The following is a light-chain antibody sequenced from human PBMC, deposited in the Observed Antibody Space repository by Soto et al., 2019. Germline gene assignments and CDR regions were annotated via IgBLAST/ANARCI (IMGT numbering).Light chain of an antibody. V-gene: IGLV1-44*01. CDR3: AAWDDSLNGPRWV. J-gene: IGLJ3*02. Sequence: QSVLTQPPSASGTPGQRVTISCSGSSSNIGSNTVNWYQQLPGTAPKLLIYINNQRPSGVPDRFSVSKSGTSASLAISGLQSEDEADYYCAAWDDSLNGPRWVFGGGTKLTVL. CDR1: SSNIGSNT. CDR2: INN.